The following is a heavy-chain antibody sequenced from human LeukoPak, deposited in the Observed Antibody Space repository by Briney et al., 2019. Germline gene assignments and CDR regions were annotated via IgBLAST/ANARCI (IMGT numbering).Heavy chain of an antibody. CDR3: TRGGCGRTSCYGDSGLDP. V-gene: IGHV3-13*01. J-gene: IGHJ5*02. Sequence: GGSLRLSCAASGFTISRYDIHWVRQATGKGLEWVSFISTTGDTYYQDSMKGRFTISRDTVKNSEYLQMNSLRADDTAVYYCTRGGCGRTSCYGDSGLDPWGQGTLVTVSS. CDR1: GFTISRYD. D-gene: IGHD2-2*01. CDR2: ISTTGDT.